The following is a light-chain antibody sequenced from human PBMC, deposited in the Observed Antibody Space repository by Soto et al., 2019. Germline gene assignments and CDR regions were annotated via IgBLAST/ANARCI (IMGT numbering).Light chain of an antibody. CDR1: SSNIGNNY. J-gene: IGLJ2*01. CDR2: DNN. CDR3: GTWDSSLSAVGGV. V-gene: IGLV1-51*01. Sequence: QSVLTQPPSVSAAPGQKVTISCSGSSSNIGNNYVSWYQQLPGTAPKLLIYDNNKRPSGIPDRFSGSKSGTSATLGITGLQTGDEADYYCGTWDSSLSAVGGVFGGGTKVPVL.